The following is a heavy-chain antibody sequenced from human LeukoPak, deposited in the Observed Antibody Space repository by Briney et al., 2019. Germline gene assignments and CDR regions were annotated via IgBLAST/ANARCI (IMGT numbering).Heavy chain of an antibody. V-gene: IGHV4-4*07. CDR3: ARDLQAPPKSYGPPHWFDP. CDR1: GGSISSYY. Sequence: SETLSLTCTVSGGSISSYYWSWIRQPAGKGLEWIGRIYTSGSTNYNPSLKSRVTMSVDTSKNQFSLKLSSVTAADTAVYYCARDLQAPPKSYGPPHWFDPWGQGTLVTVSS. CDR2: IYTSGST. J-gene: IGHJ5*02. D-gene: IGHD4-17*01.